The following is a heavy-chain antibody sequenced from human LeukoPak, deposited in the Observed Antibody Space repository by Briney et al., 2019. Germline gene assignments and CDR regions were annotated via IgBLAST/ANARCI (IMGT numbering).Heavy chain of an antibody. CDR2: ISAYNGNT. D-gene: IGHD3-10*01. J-gene: IGHJ6*03. Sequence: ASVKVSCKASGYTFTSYDINWVRQATGQGLEWMGWISAYNGNTNYAQKLQGRVTMTTDTSTSTAYMELSRLRSDDTAVYYCASDYGSGSPSLHYYYYMDVWGKGTTVTVSS. CDR3: ASDYGSGSPSLHYYYYMDV. CDR1: GYTFTSYD. V-gene: IGHV1-18*01.